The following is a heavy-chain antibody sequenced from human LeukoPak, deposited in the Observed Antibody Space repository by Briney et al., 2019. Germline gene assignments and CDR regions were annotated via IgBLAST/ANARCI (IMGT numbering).Heavy chain of an antibody. CDR2: MNPNSGNT. Sequence: GASVKVSCKASGYSFSSYDINWVRQATGQGLEWMGWMNPNSGNTGYAQKFQGRVTMTRNTSISTAYMELSNLRCEDTAVYYCARAERIAARPGYNWFDPWGQGTLVTVSS. CDR1: GYSFSSYD. CDR3: ARAERIAARPGYNWFDP. V-gene: IGHV1-8*01. D-gene: IGHD6-6*01. J-gene: IGHJ5*02.